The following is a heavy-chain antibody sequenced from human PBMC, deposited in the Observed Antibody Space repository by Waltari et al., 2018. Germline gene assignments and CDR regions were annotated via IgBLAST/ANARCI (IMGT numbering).Heavy chain of an antibody. CDR3: ARTAYDHLTGYPTLDH. V-gene: IGHV4-39*07. Sequence: QVQLPESGPGLVKPSETLSLTCSVSGAYFEISRHYWGWVRQPPGKGRVWIGSIYYIGSTYYNPSLKSRVNMSVDTANYQFSLKVTSVTAADTAIYYCARTAYDHLTGYPTLDHWGQGILVTVSS. CDR1: GAYFEISRHY. D-gene: IGHD3-9*01. J-gene: IGHJ4*02. CDR2: IYYIGST.